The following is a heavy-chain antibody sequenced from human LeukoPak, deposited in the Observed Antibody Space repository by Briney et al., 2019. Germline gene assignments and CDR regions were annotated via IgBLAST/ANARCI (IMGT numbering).Heavy chain of an antibody. CDR3: ATYFYGEYGSYYFDY. V-gene: IGHV4-4*02. CDR2: TYHSGTT. Sequence: SETLSLTCAVSGAFITNSHWWSWARQPPGKGLEWIGETYHSGTTNYNPSLQSRVTMSVDKSKNQFSLKLSSVTAADTAVYYCATYFYGEYGSYYFDYWGQGTLVTVSS. D-gene: IGHD4-17*01. J-gene: IGHJ4*02. CDR1: GAFITNSHW.